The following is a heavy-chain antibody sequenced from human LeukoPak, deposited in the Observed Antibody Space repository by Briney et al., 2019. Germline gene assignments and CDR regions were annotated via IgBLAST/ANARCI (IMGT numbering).Heavy chain of an antibody. CDR1: GGTFSSYA. J-gene: IGHJ3*02. V-gene: IGHV1-69*13. CDR3: ARTYDSSGYYYENRAFGAFDI. Sequence: SVKVSCKASGGTFSSYAISWVRQAPGQGLEWMGGIIPIFGTANYAQKFQGRVTITADESTSTAYMELSSLRSEDTAVYYCARTYDSSGYYYENRAFGAFDIWGQGTMVTVSS. D-gene: IGHD3-22*01. CDR2: IIPIFGTA.